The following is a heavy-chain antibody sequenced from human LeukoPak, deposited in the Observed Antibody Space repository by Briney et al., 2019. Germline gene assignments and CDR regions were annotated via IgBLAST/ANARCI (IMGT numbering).Heavy chain of an antibody. CDR2: INHSGST. Sequence: PSETVSVTRAVCGGTFSGYYWSGMGQPAWKGLEWIGEINHSGSTNYNPPLTSRVTISVDTSKNQFSLKLSSVTAADTAVYYCARGRAFDPWGQGTLVTVSS. J-gene: IGHJ5*02. CDR3: ARGRAFDP. CDR1: GGTFSGYY. V-gene: IGHV4-34*01.